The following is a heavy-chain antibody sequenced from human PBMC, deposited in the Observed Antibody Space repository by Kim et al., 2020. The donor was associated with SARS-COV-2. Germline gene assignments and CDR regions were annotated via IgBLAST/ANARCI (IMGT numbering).Heavy chain of an antibody. D-gene: IGHD6-13*01. J-gene: IGHJ6*02. Sequence: KCRCTISRENSKNTLYLQMNSLRAEDTAVYYCAREVWVAAAADYYYYGMDVWGQGTTVTVSS. CDR3: AREVWVAAAADYYYYGMDV. V-gene: IGHV3-30*07.